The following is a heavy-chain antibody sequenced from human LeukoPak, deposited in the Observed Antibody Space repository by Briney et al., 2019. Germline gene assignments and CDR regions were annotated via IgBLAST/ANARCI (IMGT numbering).Heavy chain of an antibody. Sequence: GGSLRVSCAASGFTFSSYAMSWVRQAPGKGLEWVSLISGNGVGTYYADSVKGRFTISRDNSKNTLYLQMNSLRAEDTAVYYCASRDTAMVAFDYWGQGTLVTVSS. CDR2: ISGNGVGT. CDR3: ASRDTAMVAFDY. V-gene: IGHV3-23*01. CDR1: GFTFSSYA. D-gene: IGHD5-18*01. J-gene: IGHJ4*02.